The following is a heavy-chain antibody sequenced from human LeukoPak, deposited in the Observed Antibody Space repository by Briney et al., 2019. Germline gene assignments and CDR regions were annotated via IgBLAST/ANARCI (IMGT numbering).Heavy chain of an antibody. CDR3: ARGVEGGYCSGGSCYFFDY. J-gene: IGHJ4*02. Sequence: GGSLRLSCAASGFTFTNYAMSWVRQTPGKGLEWVAATVGSRPDTYHADSVKGRFTVSRDNSKNTLYLQMNSLRAEDTAVYYCARGVEGGYCSGGSCYFFDYWGQGTLVTVSS. V-gene: IGHV3-23*01. CDR2: TVGSRPDT. D-gene: IGHD2-15*01. CDR1: GFTFTNYA.